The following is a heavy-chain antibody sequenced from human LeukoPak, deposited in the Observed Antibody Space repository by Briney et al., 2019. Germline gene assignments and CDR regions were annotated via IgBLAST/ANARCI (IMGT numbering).Heavy chain of an antibody. CDR3: ARQREGRFDY. CDR2: IFYSASS. J-gene: IGHJ4*02. CDR1: GDSMGTYY. Sequence: PLETLCVTRTVSGDSMGTYYWSWIRQPPEKGLEWIGYIFYSASSNCSPSLKSRVTISVDTSKSQLFLRLSSVTAADTAVYYCARQREGRFDYWGERHLASVSS. V-gene: IGHV4-59*08.